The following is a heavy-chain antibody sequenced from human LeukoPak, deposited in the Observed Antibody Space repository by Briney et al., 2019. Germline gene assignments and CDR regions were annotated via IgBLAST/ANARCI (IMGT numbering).Heavy chain of an antibody. J-gene: IGHJ3*02. CDR2: IYTSGST. D-gene: IGHD6-13*01. Sequence: SETLSLTCTVSGGSISSYYWSWIRQPAGKGLEWIGRIYTSGSTNYNPSLKSRVTMSVDTSKNQFSLKLSSVTAADTAVYYCAREGLPAAGSWLPAFDIWGQGTMVTVSS. V-gene: IGHV4-4*07. CDR1: GGSISSYY. CDR3: AREGLPAAGSWLPAFDI.